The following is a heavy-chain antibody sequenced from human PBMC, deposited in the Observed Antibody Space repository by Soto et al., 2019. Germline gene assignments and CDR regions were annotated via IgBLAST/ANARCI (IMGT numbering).Heavy chain of an antibody. D-gene: IGHD4-17*01. CDR1: GFTFSNAW. CDR3: TTFGLRWGFDY. V-gene: IGHV3-15*01. Sequence: GGSLRLSCAASGFTFSNAWMSWVRQAPGKGLEWVGRIKSRTDGGTTDYAAPVKGRFTISRDDSKNTLYLQMNGLKTEDTAVYYCTTFGLRWGFDYWGQGTLVTVSS. CDR2: IKSRTDGGTT. J-gene: IGHJ4*02.